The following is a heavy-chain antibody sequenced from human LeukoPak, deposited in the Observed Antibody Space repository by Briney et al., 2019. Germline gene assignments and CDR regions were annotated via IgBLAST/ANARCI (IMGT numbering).Heavy chain of an antibody. J-gene: IGHJ3*02. Sequence: SETLSLTCTVSGGSISSYYWSWIRQPPGKGLEWIGYIYYSGGTNYNPSLKSRVTISVDTSKNQFSLKLSSVTAADTAVYYCARDYYDSSGYPVGAFDIWGQGTMVTVSS. CDR1: GGSISSYY. D-gene: IGHD3-22*01. CDR3: ARDYYDSSGYPVGAFDI. V-gene: IGHV4-59*01. CDR2: IYYSGGT.